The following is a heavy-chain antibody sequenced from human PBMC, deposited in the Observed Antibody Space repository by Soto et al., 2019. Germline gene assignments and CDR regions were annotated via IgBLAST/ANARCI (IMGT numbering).Heavy chain of an antibody. D-gene: IGHD3-16*01. Sequence: EVQLVESGGGLVQPGGSLRLSCAASGFSFSDHYMDWVRQAPGKGLEWVGRARNKARSYSIEYAASVKGRFTISRDDSKNSVYLQMNSLETEDTAVYYWPRVRWGDVDYWGQGTLVTVSS. CDR1: GFSFSDHY. CDR2: ARNKARSYSI. J-gene: IGHJ4*02. V-gene: IGHV3-72*01. CDR3: PRVRWGDVDY.